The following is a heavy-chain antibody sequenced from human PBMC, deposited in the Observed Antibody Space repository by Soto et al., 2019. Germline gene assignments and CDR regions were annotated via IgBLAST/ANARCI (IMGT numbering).Heavy chain of an antibody. J-gene: IGHJ5*02. V-gene: IGHV4-39*01. CDR1: GGSISSSSYY. D-gene: IGHD6-13*01. Sequence: QLQLQESGPGLVKPSETLSLTCTVSGGSISSSSYYWGWIRQPPGKGLEWIGSIYYSGSTYYNPSLNRRVTRSVDTSKNQCSMKLSTVPAADTAVYYCARRHSSSWYELWGQGTLVTVSS. CDR3: ARRHSSSWYEL. CDR2: IYYSGST.